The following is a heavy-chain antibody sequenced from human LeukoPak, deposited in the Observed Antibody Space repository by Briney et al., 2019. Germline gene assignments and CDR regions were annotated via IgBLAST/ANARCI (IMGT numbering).Heavy chain of an antibody. CDR2: IFSGGST. Sequence: GGSLRLSCADSGFIVSYNYMSWVRQAPGKGLEWVSIIFSGGSTYYADSVKGRFTISRDNSKNTLYLQMNSLRAEDTAVYYCARSQDYDILTGQFYYYGMDVWGQGTTVTVSS. D-gene: IGHD3-9*01. J-gene: IGHJ6*02. CDR1: GFIVSYNY. V-gene: IGHV3-66*01. CDR3: ARSQDYDILTGQFYYYGMDV.